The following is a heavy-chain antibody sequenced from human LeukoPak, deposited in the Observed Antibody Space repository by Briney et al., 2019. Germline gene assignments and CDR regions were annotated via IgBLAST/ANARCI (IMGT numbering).Heavy chain of an antibody. CDR3: AREGYNRLDY. Sequence: SETLSLTCTVFGGSISSSGYYWTWIRQLPGKGLDWIGYMSYSGSTSYNPSLKSRVIISVDTSKNQLSLKLSSVTAADTAVYYCAREGYNRLDYWGQGTLVTVSS. CDR1: GGSISSSGYY. CDR2: MSYSGST. D-gene: IGHD5-24*01. J-gene: IGHJ4*02. V-gene: IGHV4-31*02.